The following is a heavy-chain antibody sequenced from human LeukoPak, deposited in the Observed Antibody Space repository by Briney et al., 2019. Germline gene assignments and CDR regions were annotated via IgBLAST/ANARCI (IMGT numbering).Heavy chain of an antibody. V-gene: IGHV4-31*03. CDR3: AREGGRSSGYYYYLDY. CDR2: IYYSEST. Sequence: SETLSLTCTVSGGSISSGGYYWSWIRQHPGKVLEWIGYIYYSESTYYNPALKSRVTISVDTSKNQFSLKLSSVTAADTAVYYCAREGGRSSGYYYYLDYWGQGTLVTVSS. CDR1: GGSISSGGYY. J-gene: IGHJ4*02. D-gene: IGHD3-22*01.